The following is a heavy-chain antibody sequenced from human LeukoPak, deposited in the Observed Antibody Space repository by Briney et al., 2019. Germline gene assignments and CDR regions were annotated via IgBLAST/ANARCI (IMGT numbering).Heavy chain of an antibody. V-gene: IGHV1-18*01. CDR3: AKSVGGGPTNWFDP. J-gene: IGHJ5*02. Sequence: ASVKVSCKASGYTFTNYAMNWVRQAPGQGLEWMGWISAYNGNTNYAQKLQGRVTMTTDTSTSTAYMELRSLRSDDTAVYYCAKSVGGGPTNWFDPWGQGTLVTVSS. CDR1: GYTFTNYA. CDR2: ISAYNGNT. D-gene: IGHD1-26*01.